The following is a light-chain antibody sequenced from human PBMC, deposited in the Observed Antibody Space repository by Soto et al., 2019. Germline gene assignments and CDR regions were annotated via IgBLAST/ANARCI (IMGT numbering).Light chain of an antibody. CDR2: SNN. J-gene: IGLJ1*01. Sequence: VLTQPPSASGTPGQRVTISCSGSSSNIGSNYVYWYQQLPGTAPKLLIYSNNQRPSGVPDRFSGSKSGTSASLAISGLRSEDDADYYCAAWDDSLSGFYVFGTGTKVTVL. CDR3: AAWDDSLSGFYV. CDR1: SSNIGSNY. V-gene: IGLV1-47*02.